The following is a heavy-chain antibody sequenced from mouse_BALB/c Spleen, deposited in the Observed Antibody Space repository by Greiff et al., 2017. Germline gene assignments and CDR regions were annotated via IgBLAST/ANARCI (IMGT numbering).Heavy chain of an antibody. CDR3: TRDGSTMITFLDY. J-gene: IGHJ2*01. D-gene: IGHD2-4*01. Sequence: EVQRVESGGGLVKPGGSLKLSCAASGFTFSDYYMYWVRQTPEKRLEWVATISDGGSYTYYPDSVKGRFTISRDNAKNNLYLQMSSLKSEDTAMYYCTRDGSTMITFLDYWGQGTTLTVSS. CDR2: ISDGGSYT. V-gene: IGHV5-4*02. CDR1: GFTFSDYY.